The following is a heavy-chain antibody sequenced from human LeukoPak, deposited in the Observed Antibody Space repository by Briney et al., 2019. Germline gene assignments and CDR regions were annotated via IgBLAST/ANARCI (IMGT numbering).Heavy chain of an antibody. J-gene: IGHJ5*02. CDR2: IYYTGRT. CDR1: GGSISSSSYY. CDR3: ARLFADNYYDSSGYGGNWFDP. V-gene: IGHV4-39*01. D-gene: IGHD3-22*01. Sequence: PSETLSLTCSVSGGSISSSSYYCGWIRQPPGKGLEWIGSIYYTGRTYYNPSLKSRVTISEDVSKNQFSLTLGSVTAADTAVYYCARLFADNYYDSSGYGGNWFDPWGQGTLVTVSS.